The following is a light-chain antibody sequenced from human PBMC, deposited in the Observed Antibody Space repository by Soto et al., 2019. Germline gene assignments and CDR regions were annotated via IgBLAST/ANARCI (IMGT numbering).Light chain of an antibody. CDR1: GADIGFYNY. Sequence: QSVLTQAAAVSGRPGQSITISCTGTGADIGFYNYVSWYQQHPGKAPKLLIYGVAKRPSGVSARFSGSKSGSTASLTISGLQAEDEADYYCCSYAHGSIYVFGTGTKVTVL. CDR2: GVA. J-gene: IGLJ1*01. CDR3: CSYAHGSIYV. V-gene: IGLV2-14*01.